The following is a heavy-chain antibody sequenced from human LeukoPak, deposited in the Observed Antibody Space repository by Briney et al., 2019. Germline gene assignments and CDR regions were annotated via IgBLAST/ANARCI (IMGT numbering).Heavy chain of an antibody. CDR3: AMGYYDFWSGYYGY. J-gene: IGHJ4*02. CDR1: SGSVSSGSYY. D-gene: IGHD3-3*01. V-gene: IGHV4-61*01. Sequence: SETLSLTCTVSSGSVSSGSYYWSWIRQPPGKGLEWIGYIFYSGSTYYNPSLKSRVTISVDTSKNQFSLKLSSVTAADTAVYYCAMGYYDFWSGYYGYWGQGTLVTVSS. CDR2: IFYSGST.